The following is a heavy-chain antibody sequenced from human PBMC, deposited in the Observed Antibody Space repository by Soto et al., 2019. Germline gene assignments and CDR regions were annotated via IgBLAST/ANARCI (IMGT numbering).Heavy chain of an antibody. J-gene: IGHJ4*02. V-gene: IGHV3-33*01. CDR2: IWYDGSNK. Sequence: GGSLRLSCAASGFTFSSYGMHWVRQAPGKGLEWVAVIWYDGSNKYYADSVKGRFTISRDNSKNTLYLQMNSLRAEDMAVYYCASAYSSSSNFDYWGQGTLVTVSS. CDR1: GFTFSSYG. D-gene: IGHD6-6*01. CDR3: ASAYSSSSNFDY.